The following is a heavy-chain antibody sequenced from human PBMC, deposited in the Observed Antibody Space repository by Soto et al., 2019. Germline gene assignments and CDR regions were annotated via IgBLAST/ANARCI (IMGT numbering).Heavy chain of an antibody. CDR2: VYHIGTT. CDR1: VSSIVTNNC. V-gene: IGHV4-4*02. D-gene: IGHD5-18*01. J-gene: IGHJ4*02. Sequence: SETLSLTCSLSVSSIVTNNCWSWVRQPPGKRLEWIGEVYHIGTTNCNPSLKSRVTISIDNSKNQFSLRLTSMTAADTAVYYCAVTGDGEFDYWSQGTMVTVSS. CDR3: AVTGDGEFDY.